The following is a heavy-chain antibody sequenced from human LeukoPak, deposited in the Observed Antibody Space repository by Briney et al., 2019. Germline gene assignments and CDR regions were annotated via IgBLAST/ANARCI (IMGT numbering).Heavy chain of an antibody. CDR2: ISYDGSNK. V-gene: IGHV3-30*18. CDR3: AKDPDIAVAGTGDY. Sequence: GGSLRLSCAASGFTFSSYGMHWVRQAPGKGLEWVAVISYDGSNKYYADSVKGRFTISRDNSKNTLYLQMNSLRAEDTAVYYCAKDPDIAVAGTGDYWGQGTLVTVSS. D-gene: IGHD6-19*01. CDR1: GFTFSSYG. J-gene: IGHJ4*02.